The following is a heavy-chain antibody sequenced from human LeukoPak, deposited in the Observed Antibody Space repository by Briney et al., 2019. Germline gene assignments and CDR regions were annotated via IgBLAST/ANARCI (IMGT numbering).Heavy chain of an antibody. Sequence: SETLSLTCTVSGGSISSYYWSWIRQPAGRGLEWIGRIYTSGSTNYNPSLKSRVTMSVDTSKNQFSLKLSSVTAADTAVYYCARHLDSGWHHPFDYWGQGTLVTVSS. D-gene: IGHD6-19*01. V-gene: IGHV4-4*07. CDR3: ARHLDSGWHHPFDY. J-gene: IGHJ4*02. CDR1: GGSISSYY. CDR2: IYTSGST.